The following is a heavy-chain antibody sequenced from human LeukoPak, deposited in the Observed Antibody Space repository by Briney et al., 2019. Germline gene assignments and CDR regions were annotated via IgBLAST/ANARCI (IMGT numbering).Heavy chain of an antibody. CDR3: AREGGNYSSGWYCDAFDI. V-gene: IGHV4-59*11. CDR2: IYYSGST. D-gene: IGHD6-19*01. CDR1: GGSISSHY. Sequence: PSETLSLTCTVSGGSISSHYWSWIRQPPGKGLEWIGYIYYSGSTNYNPSLKSRVTISVDTSKNQFSLKLSSVTAADTAVYYCAREGGNYSSGWYCDAFDIWGQGTMVTVSS. J-gene: IGHJ3*02.